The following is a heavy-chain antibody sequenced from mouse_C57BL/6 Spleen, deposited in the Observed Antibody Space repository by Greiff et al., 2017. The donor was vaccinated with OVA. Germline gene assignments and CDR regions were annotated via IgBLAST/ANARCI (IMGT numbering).Heavy chain of an antibody. D-gene: IGHD2-5*01. CDR2: INPNNGGT. CDR3: ARSGYSNPMDY. Sequence: VQLQQSGPELVKPGASVKISCKASGYTFTDYYMNWVKQSHGKSLEWIGDINPNNGGTSHNQKFKGKATLTVDKSSSTAYMELRSLTSEDSAVYYCARSGYSNPMDYWGQGTSVTVSS. V-gene: IGHV1-26*01. J-gene: IGHJ4*01. CDR1: GYTFTDYY.